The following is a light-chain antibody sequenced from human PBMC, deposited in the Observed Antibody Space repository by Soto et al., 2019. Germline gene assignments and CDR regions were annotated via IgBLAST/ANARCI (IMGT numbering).Light chain of an antibody. J-gene: IGKJ5*01. V-gene: IGKV3-15*01. Sequence: EIVMTQSPAALSVSPGERATLSCRASQSFSSNLAWYQQKPGQAPRRLIYGASTRATGVPARFSGSGSGTEFTLTISSLQSEDFAVYYCQQYNNWPRTFGQGTRLRL. CDR3: QQYNNWPRT. CDR1: QSFSSN. CDR2: GAS.